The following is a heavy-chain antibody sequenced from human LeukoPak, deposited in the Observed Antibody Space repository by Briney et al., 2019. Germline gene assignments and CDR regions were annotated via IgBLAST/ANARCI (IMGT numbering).Heavy chain of an antibody. CDR3: AKDRETYEYTFDY. V-gene: IGHV3-33*06. CDR2: MWYDGSKD. Sequence: GKSLRLSCAASGFSFSTYGIHWVRQAPGKGLEWVAVMWYDGSKDYYADSVKGRFTISRDTSKNTLYLQMNNLSAEDTAVYYCAKDRETYEYTFDYWGQGTLVTVSS. D-gene: IGHD6-6*01. J-gene: IGHJ4*02. CDR1: GFSFSTYG.